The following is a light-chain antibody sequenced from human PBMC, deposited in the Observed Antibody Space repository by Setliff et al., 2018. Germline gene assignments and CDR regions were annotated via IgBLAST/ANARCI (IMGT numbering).Light chain of an antibody. CDR2: EVF. V-gene: IGLV2-14*01. Sequence: QSALTQPAAVSGSPGQSITISCTGTSSDVGGYDYVSWYQQHPDKAPKLVIYEVFKRPPGLSDRFSGSKSGNTASLTISGLQAEDEADYYCLSYTSKTTHALFGGGTKVTVL. CDR3: LSYTSKTTHAL. CDR1: SSDVGGYDY. J-gene: IGLJ3*02.